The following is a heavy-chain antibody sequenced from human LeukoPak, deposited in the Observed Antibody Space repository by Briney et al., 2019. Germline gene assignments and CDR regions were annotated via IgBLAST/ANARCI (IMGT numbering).Heavy chain of an antibody. CDR3: ARTMVGATEGAFDI. D-gene: IGHD1-26*01. CDR2: INPNSGGT. J-gene: IGHJ3*02. CDR1: GYTFTSYG. Sequence: GASVKVSCKASGYTFTSYGISWVRQAPGQGLEWMGRINPNSGGTNYAQKFQGRVTMTRDTSISTAYMELSRLRSDDTAVYYCARTMVGATEGAFDIWGQGTMVTVSS. V-gene: IGHV1-2*06.